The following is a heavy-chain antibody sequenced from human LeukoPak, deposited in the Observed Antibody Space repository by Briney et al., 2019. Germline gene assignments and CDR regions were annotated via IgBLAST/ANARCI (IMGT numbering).Heavy chain of an antibody. J-gene: IGHJ4*02. D-gene: IGHD1-26*01. CDR2: IKQDGSEK. CDR3: ARVAWELPLDY. CDR1: GFTFSSYW. V-gene: IGHV3-7*01. Sequence: GGSLRLSCAAPGFTFSSYWMSWVRQAPGKGLEWVANIKQDGSEKYYVDSVKGRFTISRDNAKNSLYLQMNSLRAEDTAVYYCARVAWELPLDYWGQGTLVTVSS.